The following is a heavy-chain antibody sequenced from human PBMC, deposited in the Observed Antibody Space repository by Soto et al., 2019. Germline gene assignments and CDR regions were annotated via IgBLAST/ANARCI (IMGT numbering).Heavy chain of an antibody. D-gene: IGHD3-16*01. CDR2: ITSDGSST. CDR3: ARGGGGFDY. Sequence: EVQLVESGGGLVQPGGSLRLSCAASGFTFSSHWMHWVRQAPGKGLVWVSQITSDGSSTSYADSVKGRFTVSRDNAKNTVYLQMTCLRAEDTAVYYCARGGGGFDYWGQGTLVTVSS. J-gene: IGHJ4*02. V-gene: IGHV3-74*01. CDR1: GFTFSSHW.